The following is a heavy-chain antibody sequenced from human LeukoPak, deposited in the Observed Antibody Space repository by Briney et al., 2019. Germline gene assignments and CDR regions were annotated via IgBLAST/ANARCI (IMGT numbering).Heavy chain of an antibody. Sequence: GGSLRLSCAASGFTFSSYSMNWVRQAPGKGLEWVSSISSSSSYIYYADSVKGRFTISRDNAKNSLYLQMNSLRAEDTAVYYCARDERIVGATTPFDYWGQGTLVTVSS. V-gene: IGHV3-21*01. CDR1: GFTFSSYS. J-gene: IGHJ4*02. D-gene: IGHD1-26*01. CDR3: ARDERIVGATTPFDY. CDR2: ISSSSSYI.